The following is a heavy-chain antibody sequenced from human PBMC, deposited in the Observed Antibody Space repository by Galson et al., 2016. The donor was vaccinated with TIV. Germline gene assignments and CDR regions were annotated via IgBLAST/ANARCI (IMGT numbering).Heavy chain of an antibody. CDR3: ARMPLPTEYYETSGNSGAFDF. Sequence: PALVKPTQTLTLTCTFSGFSLSATGMSVSWIRQPPGKALEWLARIDWDDDIYFSTSLRTRLTISKDTSKNQVVLTMTNMDPVATATYFCARMPLPTEYYETSGNSGAFDFWGQGTKVTVSS. D-gene: IGHD3-16*01. CDR2: IDWDDDI. CDR1: GFSLSATGMS. V-gene: IGHV2-70*11. J-gene: IGHJ3*01.